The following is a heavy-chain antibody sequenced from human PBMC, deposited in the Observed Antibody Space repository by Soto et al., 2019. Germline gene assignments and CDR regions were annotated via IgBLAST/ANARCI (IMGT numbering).Heavy chain of an antibody. CDR3: VKNSGWFNT. Sequence: GGSLRLSCAASGFPFGTTDMSWVRQAPGEGLEWVSTIDGSGGITFYADSVKGRFTISRDNSRNTVYLQMNSLRGDDAALYRCVKNSGWFNTWGQGALVTVSS. CDR2: IDGSGGIT. D-gene: IGHD3-10*01. V-gene: IGHV3-23*01. J-gene: IGHJ5*02. CDR1: GFPFGTTD.